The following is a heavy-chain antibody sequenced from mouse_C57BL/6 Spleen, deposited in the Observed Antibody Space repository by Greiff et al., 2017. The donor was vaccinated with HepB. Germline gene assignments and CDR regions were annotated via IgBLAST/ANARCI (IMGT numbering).Heavy chain of an antibody. CDR3: ARSGGYGLFDY. CDR1: GYTFTNYW. CDR2: IYPGGGYT. J-gene: IGHJ2*01. Sequence: VQLQQSGAELVRPGTSVKMSCTASGYTFTNYWIGWAKQRPGHGLEWIGDIYPGGGYTNYNEKFKGKATLTADKSSTTAYMQFSSLTSEDSSIYTGARSGGYGLFDYWGQGTTLTVSS. D-gene: IGHD1-2*01. V-gene: IGHV1-63*01.